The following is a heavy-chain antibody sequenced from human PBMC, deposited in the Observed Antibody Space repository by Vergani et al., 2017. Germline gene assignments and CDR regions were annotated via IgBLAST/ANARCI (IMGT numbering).Heavy chain of an antibody. CDR2: IKSKTDGGTT. Sequence: EVQLVESGGGLVKPGGSLRLSCAASGFTFSNAWMSWVRQAPGKGLEWVGRIKSKTDGGTTDYAAPVKGRFTISREDSKNTMYLQMNSLKTEDTAVYYCTTYSPYYYDSSGDHDAFDIWGQGTMVTVSS. CDR3: TTYSPYYYDSSGDHDAFDI. D-gene: IGHD3-22*01. J-gene: IGHJ3*02. V-gene: IGHV3-15*01. CDR1: GFTFSNAW.